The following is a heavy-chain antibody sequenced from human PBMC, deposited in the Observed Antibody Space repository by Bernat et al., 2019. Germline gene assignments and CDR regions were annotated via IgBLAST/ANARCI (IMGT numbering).Heavy chain of an antibody. V-gene: IGHV3-64*01. J-gene: IGHJ4*02. Sequence: EVQLVESGGGLVQPGGSLRLSCAASGFTFSSYAMHWVRQAPGKGLEYVSAISSNGGSTYYANSVKGRFTISRDNSKNTLYLQMGSLRAEDMAVYYCAGGGIAAAGGVYDYWGQGTLVTVSS. CDR2: ISSNGGST. CDR3: AGGGIAAAGGVYDY. CDR1: GFTFSSYA. D-gene: IGHD6-13*01.